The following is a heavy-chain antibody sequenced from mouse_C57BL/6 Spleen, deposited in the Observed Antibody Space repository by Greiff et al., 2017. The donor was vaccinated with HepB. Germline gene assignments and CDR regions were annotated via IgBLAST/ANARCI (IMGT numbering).Heavy chain of an antibody. Sequence: QVHVKQSGAELARPGASVKLSCKASGYTFTSYGISWVKQRTGQGLEWIGEIYPRSGNTYYNEKFKGKATLTADKSSSTAYMELRSLTSEDSAVYFCARRSSGLLDYWGQGTTLTVSS. D-gene: IGHD3-2*02. J-gene: IGHJ2*01. V-gene: IGHV1-81*01. CDR3: ARRSSGLLDY. CDR1: GYTFTSYG. CDR2: IYPRSGNT.